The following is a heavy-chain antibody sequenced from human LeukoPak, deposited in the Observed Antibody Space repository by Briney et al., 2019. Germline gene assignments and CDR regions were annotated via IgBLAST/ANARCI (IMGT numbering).Heavy chain of an antibody. CDR1: GGTFSSYA. CDR3: AKDFSGTHLNWFDP. J-gene: IGHJ5*02. V-gene: IGHV1-69*05. Sequence: SVKVSCKASGGTFSSYAISWVRQAPGQGPEWMGGIIPIFGTANYAQKFQGRVTITTDESTSTAYMELSSLRAEDTAVYYCAKDFSGTHLNWFDPWGQGTLVIVSS. D-gene: IGHD2-2*01. CDR2: IIPIFGTA.